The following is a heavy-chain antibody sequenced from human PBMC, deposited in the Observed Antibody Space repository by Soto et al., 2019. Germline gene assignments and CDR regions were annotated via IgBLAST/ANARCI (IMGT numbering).Heavy chain of an antibody. V-gene: IGHV1-2*02. CDR3: ARWAVAYYYDSTLDP. D-gene: IGHD3-22*01. CDR1: GYTFTGYY. Sequence: ASVKVSCKASGYTFTGYYMHWVRQAPGQGLEWMGWINPNSGGTNYAQKFQGRVTMTRDTSISTAYMELSRLRSDDTAVYYRARWAVAYYYDSTLDPWGQGTLVTVSS. CDR2: INPNSGGT. J-gene: IGHJ5*02.